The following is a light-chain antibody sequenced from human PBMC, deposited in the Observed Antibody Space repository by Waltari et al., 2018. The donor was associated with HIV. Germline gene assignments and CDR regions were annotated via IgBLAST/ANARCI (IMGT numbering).Light chain of an antibody. CDR2: GAT. CDR3: LQFYGSLYT. Sequence: DIQMTQSPSSLSASVGDRVTITCRASQSISAYLNWYQQKPGNAPKLLIYGATSLQSGVPPRFRGSGSGTDFSLTISSLQPEDVAVYYCLQFYGSLYTFGQGTNLEIK. J-gene: IGKJ2*01. V-gene: IGKV1-39*01. CDR1: QSISAY.